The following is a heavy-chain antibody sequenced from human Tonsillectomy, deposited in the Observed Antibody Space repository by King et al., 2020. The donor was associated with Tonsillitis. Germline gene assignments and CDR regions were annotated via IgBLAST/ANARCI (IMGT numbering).Heavy chain of an antibody. V-gene: IGHV3-30*18. J-gene: IGHJ4*02. CDR2: ISYDGSNK. Sequence: VQLVESGGGGVQSGRSMRHSCAASGFTFSTYGMHWVRQAPGKGLEWVAVISYDGSNKYYADSVKGRFTISRDNSKNTLYLQMNSLRAEDTAVYYCAKDFYYGSGTLYIMGGFDYWGQGTLVTVSS. CDR1: GFTFSTYG. CDR3: AKDFYYGSGTLYIMGGFDY. D-gene: IGHD3-10*01.